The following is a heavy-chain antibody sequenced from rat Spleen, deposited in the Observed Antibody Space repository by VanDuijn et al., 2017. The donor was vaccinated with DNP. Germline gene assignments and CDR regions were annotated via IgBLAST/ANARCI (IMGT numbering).Heavy chain of an antibody. Sequence: EVQLVESGGGLVQPGRSLKLSCAASGSTFSDYYMAWVRQAPTKGLAWVAYISYDGATYYGDSVKGRFTISRDNAKSTLYLQMNSLRSEDMATYYCARHVLPLRVWDYWGQGVMVTVSS. J-gene: IGHJ2*01. CDR2: ISYDGAT. CDR1: GSTFSDYY. CDR3: ARHVLPLRVWDY. D-gene: IGHD4-1*01. V-gene: IGHV5-22*01.